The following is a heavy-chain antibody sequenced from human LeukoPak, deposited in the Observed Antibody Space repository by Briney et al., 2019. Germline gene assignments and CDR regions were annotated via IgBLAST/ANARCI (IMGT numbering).Heavy chain of an antibody. Sequence: PGGSLRLSCAASGFNFSIYAMTWVRQAPGKGLEWVSEITGSTGRTYYADSVNGRFTISRDSSKNTLFLQMNSLRGEDTAIYYCARRYCTNGVCYFFDYWGQGTLVTVSS. J-gene: IGHJ4*02. CDR1: GFNFSIYA. D-gene: IGHD2-8*01. CDR2: ITGSTGRT. V-gene: IGHV3-23*01. CDR3: ARRYCTNGVCYFFDY.